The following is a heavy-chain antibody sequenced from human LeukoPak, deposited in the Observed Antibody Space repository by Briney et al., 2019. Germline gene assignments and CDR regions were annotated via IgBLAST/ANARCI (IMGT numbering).Heavy chain of an antibody. D-gene: IGHD3-22*01. CDR2: ISSSSSYI. J-gene: IGHJ4*02. CDR3: ARDYYDSSGYYGIIDY. V-gene: IGHV3-21*01. Sequence: GGSLRLSCAASGFTFSSYSMNCVRQAPGKGLEWVSSISSSSSYIYYADSVKGRFTISRDNAKNSLYLQMNSLRAEDTAVYYCARDYYDSSGYYGIIDYWGQGTLVTVSS. CDR1: GFTFSSYS.